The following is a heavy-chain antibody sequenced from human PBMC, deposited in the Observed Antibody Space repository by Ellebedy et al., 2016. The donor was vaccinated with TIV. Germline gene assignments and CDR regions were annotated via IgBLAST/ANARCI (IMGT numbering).Heavy chain of an antibody. Sequence: GGSLRLXCDASGFIFSSFGMHWVRQTPGKGLEWVATISYHGRNKFYADAVKGRFSISRDNSMNTLYLQANSLRAEDTAVYYCARDSWGGSFLVANYFDSWGQGTLVSVSS. CDR1: GFIFSSFG. V-gene: IGHV3-30*19. CDR3: ARDSWGGSFLVANYFDS. CDR2: ISYHGRNK. J-gene: IGHJ4*02. D-gene: IGHD2-15*01.